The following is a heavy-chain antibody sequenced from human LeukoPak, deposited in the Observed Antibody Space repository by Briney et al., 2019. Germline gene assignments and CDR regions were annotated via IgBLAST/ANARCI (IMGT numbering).Heavy chain of an antibody. V-gene: IGHV4-4*07. D-gene: IGHD1-26*01. Sequence: PSETLSLTCTVSGGSISSFYWSWIRQPAGKALEWIGRIYTSGSTNYNPSLKSRVTMSVDTSKNQFSLKLRSVTAADTAVYYCARERIVGATRYFDYWGQGTLVTVSS. J-gene: IGHJ4*02. CDR3: ARERIVGATRYFDY. CDR1: GGSISSFY. CDR2: IYTSGST.